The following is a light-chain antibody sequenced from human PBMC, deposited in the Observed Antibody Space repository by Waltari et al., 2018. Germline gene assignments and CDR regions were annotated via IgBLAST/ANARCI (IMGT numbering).Light chain of an antibody. CDR3: QQYGSSPLT. Sequence: DIVFKQSPGTPSLSPGERATISCRASHSVSSSYLAWYQQKPGQAPMLLIYGASSRATGIPYSFSGSGSGTDFTLTISRLEPEDFAVYYCQQYGSSPLTFGGGTKVEIK. J-gene: IGKJ4*01. CDR1: HSVSSSY. V-gene: IGKV3-20*01. CDR2: GAS.